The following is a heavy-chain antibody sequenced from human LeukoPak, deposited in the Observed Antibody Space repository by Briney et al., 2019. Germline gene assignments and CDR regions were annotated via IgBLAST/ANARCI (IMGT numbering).Heavy chain of an antibody. J-gene: IGHJ4*02. D-gene: IGHD6-13*01. CDR3: ARGFMWAAAGTF. CDR2: MNPNSGNT. CDR1: GYTFTSYD. Sequence: ASVKVSCKASGYTFTSYDINWVRQATGQGLEWMGWMNPNSGNTGYAQKFQGRVTMTRNTSISTAYMELSSLRSEDAAVYYCARGFMWAAAGTFWGQGTLVTVSS. V-gene: IGHV1-8*01.